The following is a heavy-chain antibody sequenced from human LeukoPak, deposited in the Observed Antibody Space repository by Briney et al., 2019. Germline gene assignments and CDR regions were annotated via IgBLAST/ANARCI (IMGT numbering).Heavy chain of an antibody. CDR3: RTAMVRTPFDY. J-gene: IGHJ4*02. Sequence: QTGGSLRLSCAASGFTFSSYGMHWVRQAPGKGLEWVAVISYDGSNKYYADSVKGRFTISRDNSKNTLYLQMNSLRAEDTAVYYCRTAMVRTPFDYWGQGTLVTVSS. CDR1: GFTFSSYG. V-gene: IGHV3-30*03. CDR2: ISYDGSNK. D-gene: IGHD5-18*01.